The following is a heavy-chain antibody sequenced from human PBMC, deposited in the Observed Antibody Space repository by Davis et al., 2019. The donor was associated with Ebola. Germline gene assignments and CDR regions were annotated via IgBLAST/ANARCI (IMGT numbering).Heavy chain of an antibody. CDR1: GFTFSSYG. D-gene: IGHD2-15*01. CDR3: AKDIVVRVYYYSYMDV. CDR2: ISYDGSNK. J-gene: IGHJ6*03. Sequence: PGGSLRLSCAASGFTFSSYGMHWVRQAPGKGLEWVAVISYDGSNKYYADSVKGRFTISRDNSKNTLYLQMNSLRAEDTAVYYCAKDIVVRVYYYSYMDVWGKGTTVTVSS. V-gene: IGHV3-30*18.